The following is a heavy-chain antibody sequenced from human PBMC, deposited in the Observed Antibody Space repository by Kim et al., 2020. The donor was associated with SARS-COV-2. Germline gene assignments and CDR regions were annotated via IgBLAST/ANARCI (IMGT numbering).Heavy chain of an antibody. CDR3: ARVKQWLVMGYYFDY. V-gene: IGHV1-3*01. CDR1: GYTFTSYA. Sequence: ASVKVSCKASGYTFTSYAMHWVRQAPGQRLEWMGWINAGNGNTKYSQKFQGRVTITRDTSASTAYMELSSLRSEDTAVYYCARVKQWLVMGYYFDYWGQGTLVTVSS. CDR2: INAGNGNT. D-gene: IGHD6-19*01. J-gene: IGHJ4*02.